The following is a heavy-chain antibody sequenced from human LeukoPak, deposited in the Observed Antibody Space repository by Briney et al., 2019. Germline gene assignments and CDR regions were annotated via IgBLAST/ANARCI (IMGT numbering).Heavy chain of an antibody. CDR2: IKQDGSEK. J-gene: IGHJ4*02. D-gene: IGHD3-22*01. V-gene: IGHV3-7*01. Sequence: QAGGSLRLSRAASGFTFSSYWMSWVRQAPGKGLEWVANIKQDGSEKYYVDSVKGRFTISRDNAKNSLYLQMNSLRAEDTAVYYCARPKESNYYDSSGYYYFMHWGQGTLVTVSS. CDR1: GFTFSSYW. CDR3: ARPKESNYYDSSGYYYFMH.